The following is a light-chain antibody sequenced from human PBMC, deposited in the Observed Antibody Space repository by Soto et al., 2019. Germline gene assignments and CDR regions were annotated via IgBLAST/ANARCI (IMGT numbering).Light chain of an antibody. J-gene: IGLJ2*01. V-gene: IGLV2-14*01. CDR2: DVS. CDR3: SSYTSSSTVV. CDR1: SRDVGGYNY. Sequence: QSALTQPASVSGSPGQSITISCTGTSRDVGGYNYVSWYQQHPGKAPKLMIYDVSNRPSGVSNRFSGSKSGNTASLTISGLQAEDEADYYCSSYTSSSTVVFGGGTKLTVL.